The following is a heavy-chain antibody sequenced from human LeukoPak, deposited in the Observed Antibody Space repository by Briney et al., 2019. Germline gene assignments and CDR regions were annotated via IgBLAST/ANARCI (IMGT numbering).Heavy chain of an antibody. V-gene: IGHV3-21*01. Sequence: GGSLRLSCAASGFTFSSYSMNWVRQAPGKGLEWVSSISSSSSYIYYADSVKGRFTISRDNAKNSLYLQMNSLRAEDTAVYYCARAYYCGGDCGGLDYWGQGVLVTVSS. D-gene: IGHD2-21*02. CDR1: GFTFSSYS. CDR2: ISSSSSYI. CDR3: ARAYYCGGDCGGLDY. J-gene: IGHJ4*02.